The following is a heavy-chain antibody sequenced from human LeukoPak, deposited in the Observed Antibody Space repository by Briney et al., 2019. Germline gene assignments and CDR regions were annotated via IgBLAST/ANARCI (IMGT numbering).Heavy chain of an antibody. CDR2: IGDDGIIK. D-gene: IGHD3-10*01. Sequence: GGSLRLSCAASGFTFRTYGMHWVRQAPGKGLEWVAVIGDDGIIKYYADSVKGRFTISRDNSKNTLYLQMNSLRAGDTAVYYCAKEDYHDSGSYSDWGKGTLVTVSP. CDR1: GFTFRTYG. CDR3: AKEDYHDSGSYSD. V-gene: IGHV3-30*18. J-gene: IGHJ4*02.